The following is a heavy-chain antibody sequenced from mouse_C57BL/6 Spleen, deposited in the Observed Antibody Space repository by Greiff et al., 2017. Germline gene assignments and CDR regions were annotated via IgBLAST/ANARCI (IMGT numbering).Heavy chain of an antibody. D-gene: IGHD2-3*01. Sequence: VQLQQSGAELARPGASVKLSCKASGYTFTSYGISWVKQRTGQGLEWIGEIYTRSGNTYYNEKFKGKATLTADKSASTAYMELRSLTSEDSAVYFCARDLYDGYSLFDYWGQGTTLTVSS. CDR2: IYTRSGNT. J-gene: IGHJ2*01. V-gene: IGHV1-81*01. CDR1: GYTFTSYG. CDR3: ARDLYDGYSLFDY.